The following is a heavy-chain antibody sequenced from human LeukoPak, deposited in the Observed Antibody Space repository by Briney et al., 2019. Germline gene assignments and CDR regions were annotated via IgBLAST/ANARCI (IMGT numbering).Heavy chain of an antibody. CDR1: GFTFGSYA. V-gene: IGHV3-23*01. J-gene: IGHJ4*02. Sequence: RPGGSLRLSCAASGFTFGSYAMNWVRQAPGKGLEWVSIISGSGDSTFYADSVKGRFTISRDNSKNTLYLQMNSLRAEDTAVYYCARDKNVLRYFDWLTEYYFDYWGQGTLVTVSS. CDR3: ARDKNVLRYFDWLTEYYFDY. CDR2: ISGSGDST. D-gene: IGHD3-9*01.